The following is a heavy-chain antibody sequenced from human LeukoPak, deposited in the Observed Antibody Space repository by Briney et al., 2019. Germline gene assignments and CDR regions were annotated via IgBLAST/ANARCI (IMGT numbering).Heavy chain of an antibody. CDR2: IYYSGST. J-gene: IGHJ6*03. CDR1: GGSISSGGYY. V-gene: IGHV4-31*03. D-gene: IGHD1-26*01. CDR3: ARDHPTPTTGYMDV. Sequence: SETLSLTCTVSGGSISSGGYYWSWIRQHPGKGLEWIGYIYYSGSTYYNPSLKSRVTISVDTSKNQFSLKLSSVTAADTAVYYCARDHPTPTTGYMDVWGTGTTVTVSS.